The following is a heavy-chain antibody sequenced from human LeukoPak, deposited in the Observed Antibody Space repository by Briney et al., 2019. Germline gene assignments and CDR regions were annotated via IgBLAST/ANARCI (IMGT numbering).Heavy chain of an antibody. CDR1: GYTFTGYY. D-gene: IGHD2-2*01. J-gene: IGHJ4*02. CDR3: ASLQVFDEVPDY. V-gene: IGHV1-2*02. CDR2: IIPNSGGT. Sequence: ASVKVSCKASGYTFTGYYMHWVRQAPGQGLEWMGWIIPNSGGTNYAQKFQGRVTMTRDTSISTAYMELSRLRSDDTAVYYCASLQVFDEVPDYWGQGTLVTVSS.